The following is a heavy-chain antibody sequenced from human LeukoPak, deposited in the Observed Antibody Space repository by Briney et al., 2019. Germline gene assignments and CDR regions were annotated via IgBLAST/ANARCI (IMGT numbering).Heavy chain of an antibody. V-gene: IGHV3-64*01. J-gene: IGHJ6*03. CDR1: GFTFSSYG. CDR2: ISSNGGST. D-gene: IGHD2-8*01. Sequence: GGSLRLSCAASGFTFSSYGMHWVRQAPGKGLEYVSAISSNGGSTYYANSVKGRFTISRDDAKKSLYLQMNSLRAEDTAVYFCARYAEVYYYVDLWGTGTTVIVSS. CDR3: ARYAEVYYYVDL.